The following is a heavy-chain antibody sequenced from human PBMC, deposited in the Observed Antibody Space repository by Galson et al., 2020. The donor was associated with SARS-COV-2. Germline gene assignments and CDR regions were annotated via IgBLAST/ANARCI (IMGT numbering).Heavy chain of an antibody. D-gene: IGHD4-17*01. Sequence: GGSLRLSCKGSGYSFPTYWIGWVRQKTGKGLEWMGIIYPGDSDIRYSPSFQGQVTISADKSINTAYLQWNSLKASDTAMYYCARLGDYGGNLGYYFDYWGQGTLVTVSS. J-gene: IGHJ4*02. V-gene: IGHV5-51*01. CDR3: ARLGDYGGNLGYYFDY. CDR2: IYPGDSDI. CDR1: GYSFPTYW.